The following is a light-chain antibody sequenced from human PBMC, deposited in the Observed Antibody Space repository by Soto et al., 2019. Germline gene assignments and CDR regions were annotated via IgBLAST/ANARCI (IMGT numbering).Light chain of an antibody. CDR2: DVS. Sequence: QSVLTQPASVSGSPGQSITISCTGTSSDVGGYNYVSWYQHHPGKAPKLMIYDVSNRPSGVSNRFSGSKSGNTASLTISGPQAEDEAVYYCSSYTSSSTEVCGSGTRVTVL. J-gene: IGLJ1*01. V-gene: IGLV2-14*03. CDR1: SSDVGGYNY. CDR3: SSYTSSSTEV.